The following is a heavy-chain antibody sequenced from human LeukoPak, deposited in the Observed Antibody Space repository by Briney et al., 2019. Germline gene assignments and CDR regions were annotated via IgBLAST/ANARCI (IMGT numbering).Heavy chain of an antibody. CDR1: GFTISSYS. J-gene: IGHJ1*01. D-gene: IGHD3-22*01. CDR2: ISSCSSYI. CDR3: ARSDPQYYYDSSGYSYPLEFFQH. V-gene: IGHV3-21*01. Sequence: GGSLRLSCAASGFTISSYSINWGRQAPPKGLEWVSSISSCSSYIYYEDSVKGRFTISRDNAKNSLYLKMNSLRGEDTAVYYCARSDPQYYYDSSGYSYPLEFFQHWGQGTLVTVSS.